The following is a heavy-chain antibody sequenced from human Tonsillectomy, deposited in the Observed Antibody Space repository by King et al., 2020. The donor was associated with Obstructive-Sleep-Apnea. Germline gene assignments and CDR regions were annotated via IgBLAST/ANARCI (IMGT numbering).Heavy chain of an antibody. V-gene: IGHV2-5*01. Sequence: TLQESGPMLVKPTQTLTLTCSFSGVSLSTDGVGVGWIRQPPGKALEWLAVIYWNDDKRYSLSLKNRLTITKDTSKNQVVLTVTNMDPLDTATYFCAHSMGDGYYGSGWFDPWGQGTLVTVSS. J-gene: IGHJ5*02. CDR3: AHSMGDGYYGSGWFDP. CDR1: GVSLSTDGVG. D-gene: IGHD4-17*01. CDR2: IYWNDDK.